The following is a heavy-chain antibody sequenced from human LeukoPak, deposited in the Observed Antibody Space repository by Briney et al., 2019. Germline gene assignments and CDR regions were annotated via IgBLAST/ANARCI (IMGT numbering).Heavy chain of an antibody. CDR2: INPNSGGK. J-gene: IGHJ4*02. CDR1: GYTFTGCY. D-gene: IGHD4-23*01. V-gene: IGHV1-2*02. CDR3: ARDREVTPLFDY. Sequence: ASVKVSCKASGYTFTGCYMHWVRQAPGQGLEWMGWINPNSGGKNYAQKFQGRVTMTRDTSISTAYMELSRLRSDDTAVYYCARDREVTPLFDYWGQGTLVTVSS.